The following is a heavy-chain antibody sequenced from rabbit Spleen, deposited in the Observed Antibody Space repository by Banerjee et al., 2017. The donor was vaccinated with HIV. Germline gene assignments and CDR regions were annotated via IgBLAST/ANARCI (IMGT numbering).Heavy chain of an antibody. CDR3: VREAGSLDL. V-gene: IGHV1S7*01. J-gene: IGHJ4*01. D-gene: IGHD3-1*01. CDR1: GFDFSTYS. CDR2: IVPIFGVT. Sequence: QLVESGGGLVQPGGSLKLSCKASGFDFSTYSMSWVRQAPGKGLEWIGYIVPIFGVTYYANWVNGRFTISSHNAQNTLYLQLNSLTAADTATYFCVREAGSLDLWGPGTLVTVS.